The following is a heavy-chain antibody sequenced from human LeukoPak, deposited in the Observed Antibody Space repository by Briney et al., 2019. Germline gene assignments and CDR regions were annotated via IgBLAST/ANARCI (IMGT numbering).Heavy chain of an antibody. CDR3: APEVWELQGASDI. J-gene: IGHJ3*02. Sequence: GGSLRLSCAASGFPFNSYWMSWVRQAPGRGLEWVANIKEDGSEKFYVDSVKGRFTISRDNAKNSLFLPMTSLRAEDTALYYCAPEVWELQGASDIWGQGTMVTVSS. CDR2: IKEDGSEK. CDR1: GFPFNSYW. V-gene: IGHV3-7*01. D-gene: IGHD1-26*01.